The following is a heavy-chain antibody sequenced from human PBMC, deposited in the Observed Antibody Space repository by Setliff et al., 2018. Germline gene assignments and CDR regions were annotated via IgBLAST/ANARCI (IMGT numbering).Heavy chain of an antibody. V-gene: IGHV3-66*01. Sequence: GGSLRLSCAASGFTVSSNYMSWVRQAPGKGLEWVSVIYSGGSTYYADSVKGRFTISRDNSKNTLYLQMNSLRAEDTAVYYCARDKGSAAAGTAYYYGMDVWGQGTTVTVS. CDR1: GFTVSSNY. D-gene: IGHD6-13*01. J-gene: IGHJ6*02. CDR2: IYSGGST. CDR3: ARDKGSAAAGTAYYYGMDV.